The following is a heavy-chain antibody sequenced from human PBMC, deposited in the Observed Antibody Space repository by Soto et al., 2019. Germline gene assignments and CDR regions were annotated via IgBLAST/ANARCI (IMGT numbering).Heavy chain of an antibody. D-gene: IGHD3-10*01. Sequence: GGSLRLPCAASGLPFSSYAMSLVRPAPGKGLEWVSAISGSGGSTYYADSVKGRFTISRDNSKNTLYLQMNSLRAEDTAVYYCAKVRDTYYYGSGSYWGAFDIWGQGTMVAV. V-gene: IGHV3-23*01. CDR3: AKVRDTYYYGSGSYWGAFDI. CDR2: ISGSGGST. J-gene: IGHJ3*02. CDR1: GLPFSSYA.